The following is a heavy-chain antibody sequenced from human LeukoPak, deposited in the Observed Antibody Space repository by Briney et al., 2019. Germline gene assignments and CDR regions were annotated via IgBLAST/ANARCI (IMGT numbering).Heavy chain of an antibody. CDR2: IYSGGST. CDR3: AREVGGYDSSAYYNPFDY. V-gene: IGHV3-53*05. CDR1: GFTVSSNY. D-gene: IGHD3-22*01. Sequence: GGSLRLSCAASGFTVSSNYMSWVRQAPGKGLEWVSVIYSGGSTYYADSVKGRFTISRDNSKNTLYLQLNSLSAEDTAVYYCAREVGGYDSSAYYNPFDYWGQGTLVTVSS. J-gene: IGHJ4*02.